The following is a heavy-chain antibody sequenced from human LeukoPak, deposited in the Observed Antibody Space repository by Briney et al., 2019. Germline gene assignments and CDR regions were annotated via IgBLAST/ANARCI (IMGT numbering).Heavy chain of an antibody. V-gene: IGHV4-59*01. CDR1: GGSISSYY. CDR3: ARKRSGARKWLANYYYYGMDV. CDR2: IYYSGST. D-gene: IGHD6-19*01. Sequence: SETLSLTCTVSGGSISSYYWSWIRQPPGKGLEWIGYIYYSGSTNYNPSLKSRVTISVDTSKNQFSLKLSSVTAADTAVYYCARKRSGARKWLANYYYYGMDVWGQGTTVTVSS. J-gene: IGHJ6*02.